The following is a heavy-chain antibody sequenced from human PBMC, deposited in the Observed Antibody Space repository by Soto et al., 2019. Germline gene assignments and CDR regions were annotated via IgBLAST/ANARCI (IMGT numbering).Heavy chain of an antibody. CDR3: AKEEDRGTYDFWSGSRSYMDV. Sequence: GGSLRLSCAASGFTFSSYAMSWVRQAPGKGLEWVSAISGSGGSTYYADSVKGRFTISRDNSKNTLYLQVNSLRAEDTAIYYCAKEEDRGTYDFWSGSRSYMDVWGKGTTVTVSS. V-gene: IGHV3-23*01. CDR1: GFTFSSYA. CDR2: ISGSGGST. J-gene: IGHJ6*03. D-gene: IGHD3-3*01.